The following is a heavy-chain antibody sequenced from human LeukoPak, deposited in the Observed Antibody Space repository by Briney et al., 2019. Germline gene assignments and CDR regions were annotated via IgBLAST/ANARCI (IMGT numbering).Heavy chain of an antibody. CDR1: GFTFSSYN. D-gene: IGHD6-13*01. CDR3: ARASAAGSGFLDL. CDR2: ITSSSSYI. Sequence: GGSLRLSCAASGFTFSSYNMNWVRQAPGKGPEWVSSITSSSSYIYYADSVKGRFTISRDNAKNSLFLQMNSLRVEDTAVYYCARASAAGSGFLDLWGRGTLVLVSA. J-gene: IGHJ2*01. V-gene: IGHV3-21*06.